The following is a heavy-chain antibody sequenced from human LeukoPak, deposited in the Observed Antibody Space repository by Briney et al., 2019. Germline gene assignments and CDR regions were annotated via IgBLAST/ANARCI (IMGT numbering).Heavy chain of an antibody. V-gene: IGHV3-53*01. Sequence: GGSLRLSCAASGFTVNSDYLSWVRQAPGKGLEWVSTLYNTGNTYYADSVKGRFSISRDNSKNTLFLQMNSLRAEDTAVYYCARLTPAAGRLYFVDWGPGTLVTVSS. CDR3: ARLTPAAGRLYFVD. D-gene: IGHD6-13*01. CDR1: GFTVNSDY. J-gene: IGHJ4*02. CDR2: LYNTGNT.